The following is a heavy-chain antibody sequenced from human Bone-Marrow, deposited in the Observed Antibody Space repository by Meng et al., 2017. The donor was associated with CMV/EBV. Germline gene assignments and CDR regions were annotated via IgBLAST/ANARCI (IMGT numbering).Heavy chain of an antibody. J-gene: IGHJ4*02. CDR3: ARDRYNWDFDY. V-gene: IGHV1-2*02. Sequence: ASVKVSCKASGYTFTDYYMHWVRQAPGQGLEWMGWSNPHSGGTNSAQKFQGRVTMTRDTSISTAYMELRSLGSDDTAVYFCARDRYNWDFDYWGQGTRVTVSS. CDR1: GYTFTDYY. D-gene: IGHD1-1*01. CDR2: SNPHSGGT.